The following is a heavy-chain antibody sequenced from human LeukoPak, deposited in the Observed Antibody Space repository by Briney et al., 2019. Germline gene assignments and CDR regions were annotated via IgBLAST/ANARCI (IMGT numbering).Heavy chain of an antibody. V-gene: IGHV3-33*06. Sequence: PGRSLRLSCAASGFTFSSYGMHWVRQAPGKGLEWVAVIWYDGSNKYYADSVKGRFTISRDNSKNTLYLQMNSLRAEDTAVYYCAKEGGYGDIGGYWGQGTLVTVSS. CDR1: GFTFSSYG. CDR3: AKEGGYGDIGGY. CDR2: IWYDGSNK. J-gene: IGHJ4*02. D-gene: IGHD4-17*01.